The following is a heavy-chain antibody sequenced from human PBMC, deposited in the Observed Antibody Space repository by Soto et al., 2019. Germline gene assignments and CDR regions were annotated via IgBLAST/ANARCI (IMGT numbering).Heavy chain of an antibody. Sequence: EVQLVESGGGLVKPGGSLRLSCTGSGFPFSAYTINWVRQAPGKGLELVSSITVGSSHIYQPNAMKDRFTISRDDAKNSVYLQIDRLRDEDTALYYCSRSPEVGVRGAYWGQGTLVTVSS. CDR1: GFPFSAYT. V-gene: IGHV3-21*01. CDR3: SRSPEVGVRGAY. CDR2: ITVGSSHI. D-gene: IGHD1-26*01. J-gene: IGHJ4*02.